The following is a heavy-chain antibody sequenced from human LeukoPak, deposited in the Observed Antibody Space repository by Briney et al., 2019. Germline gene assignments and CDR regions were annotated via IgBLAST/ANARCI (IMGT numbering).Heavy chain of an antibody. D-gene: IGHD3-9*01. CDR3: AKGEYYDILTGTAGY. J-gene: IGHJ4*02. CDR2: ISSSGSTI. CDR1: GFTFSDYY. Sequence: GGSLRLSCAASGFTFSDYYMSWIRQAPGKGLEWVSYISSSGSTIYYADSVKGRFTISRDNAKNSLYLQMNSLRAEDTAVYYCAKGEYYDILTGTAGYWGQGTLVTVSS. V-gene: IGHV3-11*01.